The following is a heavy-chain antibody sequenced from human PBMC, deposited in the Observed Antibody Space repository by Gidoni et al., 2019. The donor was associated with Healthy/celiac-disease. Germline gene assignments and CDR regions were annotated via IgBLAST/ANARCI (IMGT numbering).Heavy chain of an antibody. CDR3: ARSVVVPAAKAVADAFDI. Sequence: EVQLVEAGGGLVKPGGSLRLSCAASGFTFSSYSMNWVRQAPGKGLEWVSSIISSSIYIYYADSVQGRFTISRDNAQNSLFLQMDSLRAEDTAVYYCARSVVVPAAKAVADAFDIWGQGTMVTVSS. CDR1: GFTFSSYS. D-gene: IGHD2-2*01. CDR2: IISSSIYI. J-gene: IGHJ3*02. V-gene: IGHV3-21*01.